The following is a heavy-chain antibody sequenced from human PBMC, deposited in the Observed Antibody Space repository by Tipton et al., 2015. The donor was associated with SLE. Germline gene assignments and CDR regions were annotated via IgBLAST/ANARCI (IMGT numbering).Heavy chain of an antibody. D-gene: IGHD2/OR15-2a*01. V-gene: IGHV4-59*08. CDR3: ARHSSTTLYHDAFDI. CDR1: GGSISSYY. CDR2: IYYSGST. J-gene: IGHJ3*02. Sequence: TLSLTCTVSGGSISSYYWSWIRQPPGKGLEWIGYIYYSGSTNYNPSLKSRVTISVDTSKNQFSLKLSSVTAADTAVYYCARHSSTTLYHDAFDIWGQATMFTVSS.